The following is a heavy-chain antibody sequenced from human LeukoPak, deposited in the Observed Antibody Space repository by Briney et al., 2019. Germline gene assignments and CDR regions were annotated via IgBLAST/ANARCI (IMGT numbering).Heavy chain of an antibody. CDR2: ISGSGGST. CDR3: ARSYYYDSSGYPPFDY. D-gene: IGHD3-22*01. CDR1: GFTFSSYA. V-gene: IGHV3-23*01. Sequence: PGGSLRLSCAASGFTFSSYAMSWVRQAPGKGLEWVSAISGSGGSTYYADSVKGRFTISRDNSKNTLYLQMNSLRAEDTAVYYCARSYYYDSSGYPPFDYWGQGTLVTVSS. J-gene: IGHJ4*02.